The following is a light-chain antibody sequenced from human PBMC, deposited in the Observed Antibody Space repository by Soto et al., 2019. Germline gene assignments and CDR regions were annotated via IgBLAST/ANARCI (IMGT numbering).Light chain of an antibody. J-gene: IGKJ1*01. V-gene: IGKV1-5*03. CDR3: QQYNSYPWT. Sequence: DIQMTKSPSTLSASVGDRVTITCRASQSISSWLAWYQQKPGKAPKLLIYTASSLESGVPSRFSGSGSGTEFTLTISSLQPDDFATYFCQQYNSYPWTFGQGTKVEIK. CDR1: QSISSW. CDR2: TAS.